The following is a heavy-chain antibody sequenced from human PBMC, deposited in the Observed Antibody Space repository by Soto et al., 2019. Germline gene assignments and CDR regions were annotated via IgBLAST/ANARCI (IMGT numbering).Heavy chain of an antibody. D-gene: IGHD3-3*01. CDR1: GYTFTGYY. J-gene: IGHJ6*02. CDR2: INPNSGGT. CDR3: ARDRPITIFGVVIPDYYHNGMDV. Sequence: ASVKVSCKASGYTFTGYYMHWVRQAPGQGLEWMGWINPNSGGTNYAQKFQGRVTMTRDTSISTAYMELSRLRSDDTAVYYCARDRPITIFGVVIPDYYHNGMDVWGQGTTVTVSS. V-gene: IGHV1-2*02.